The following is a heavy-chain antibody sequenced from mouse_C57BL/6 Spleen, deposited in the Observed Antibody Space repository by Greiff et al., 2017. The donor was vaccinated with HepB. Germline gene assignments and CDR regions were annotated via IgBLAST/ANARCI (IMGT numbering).Heavy chain of an antibody. CDR1: GFTFSSYG. CDR3: ARLDWDDYAMDY. D-gene: IGHD4-1*01. J-gene: IGHJ4*01. CDR2: ISSGGSYT. Sequence: DVMLVESGGDLVKPGGSLKLSCAASGFTFSSYGMSWVRQTPDKRLEWVATISSGGSYTYYPDSVKGRFTISRDNAKNTLYLQMSSLKSEDTAMYYCARLDWDDYAMDYWGQGTSVTVSS. V-gene: IGHV5-6*02.